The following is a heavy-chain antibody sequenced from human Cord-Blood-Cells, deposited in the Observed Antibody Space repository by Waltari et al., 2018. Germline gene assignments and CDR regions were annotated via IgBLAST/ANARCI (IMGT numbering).Heavy chain of an antibody. D-gene: IGHD7-27*01. V-gene: IGHV1-2*02. CDR2: INPNSGGT. CDR1: EYTFTGYY. CDR3: ARGAPSWGSTHLDY. Sequence: QVQLAQAGAEVKKPGASERVSCKAFEYTFTGYYMHWVPQAPGQGLEWMGWINPNSGGTNYAQRFQGRVTMTRETSISTAYMDLSRLRADDTAVYYCARGAPSWGSTHLDYWGQGTLVTVSP. J-gene: IGHJ4*02.